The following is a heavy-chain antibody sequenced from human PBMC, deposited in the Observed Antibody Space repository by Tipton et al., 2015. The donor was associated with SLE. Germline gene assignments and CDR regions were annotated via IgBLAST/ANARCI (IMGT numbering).Heavy chain of an antibody. J-gene: IGHJ3*02. V-gene: IGHV4-59*08. D-gene: IGHD4-17*01. CDR1: GTSISSYY. CDR3: ARPNYGDNGYNVFDI. CDR2: VYYSGST. Sequence: LRLSCTVSGTSISSYYWSWIRQPPGKGLEWLGYVYYSGSTNYNPSLKSRVTISVDTSKNQFSLRLNSVTAADTAVYYCARPNYGDNGYNVFDIWGQGTMVTVSS.